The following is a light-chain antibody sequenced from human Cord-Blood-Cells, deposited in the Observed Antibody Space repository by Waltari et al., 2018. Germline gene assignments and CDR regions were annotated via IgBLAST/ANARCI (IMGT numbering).Light chain of an antibody. CDR3: CSYAGSSTVV. CDR2: EGS. V-gene: IGLV2-23*01. Sequence: QSALTQPASVPGSPGQSITISCTGTSSDVGSSNLVSWYQQHPGKAPKLMIYEGSKRPSGGSNRCSGSKSGNTASLTITGLQAEDEADYYCCSYAGSSTVVFGGGTKLTVL. CDR1: SSDVGSSNL. J-gene: IGLJ2*01.